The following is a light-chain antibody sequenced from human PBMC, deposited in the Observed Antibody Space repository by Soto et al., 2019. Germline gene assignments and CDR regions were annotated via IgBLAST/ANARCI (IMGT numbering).Light chain of an antibody. V-gene: IGKV1-5*03. CDR1: QSISSW. CDR2: KAS. Sequence: DIQMTQSPSTLSASVGDRVTLTCRASQSISSWLAWYQQKPGKAPKLLIYKASSLQSGVPSRFSGSGSRTEFTLTISSLQPDDFATYYCQQYNSYSPFGQGTKVEIK. CDR3: QQYNSYSP. J-gene: IGKJ1*01.